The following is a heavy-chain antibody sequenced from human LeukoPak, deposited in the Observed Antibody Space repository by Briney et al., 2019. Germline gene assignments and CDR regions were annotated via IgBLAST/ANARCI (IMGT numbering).Heavy chain of an antibody. CDR1: AGSVSSGSYY. Sequence: SETLSLTCAVYAGSVSSGSYYWSWIRQPPGKGLEWIGYSYYSGSTNYNPSLKSRVTISVDTSKNQFSLKLSSVTAADTAMYYCVRAALCHITRVRGAYFDYRGQGTLVTVSS. CDR2: SYYSGST. J-gene: IGHJ4*02. V-gene: IGHV4-61*01. CDR3: VRAALCHITRVRGAYFDY. D-gene: IGHD3-10*01.